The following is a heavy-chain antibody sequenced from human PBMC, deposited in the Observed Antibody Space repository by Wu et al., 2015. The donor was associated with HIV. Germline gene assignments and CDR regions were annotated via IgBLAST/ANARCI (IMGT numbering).Heavy chain of an antibody. Sequence: QVQLVQSGAEVKKPGSSVKVSCKASGGTFSSYAISWVRQAPGQGLEWMGGIIPIFGTANYAQKFQGRVTITADESTSTAYMELSSLRSEDTAVYYCARLGYCSSTSCPTNYYYYYYMDVWGKGTTVTVSS. CDR2: IIPIFGTA. V-gene: IGHV1-69*12. D-gene: IGHD2-2*01. CDR1: GGTFSSYA. CDR3: ARLGYCSSTSCPTNYYYYYYMDV. J-gene: IGHJ6*03.